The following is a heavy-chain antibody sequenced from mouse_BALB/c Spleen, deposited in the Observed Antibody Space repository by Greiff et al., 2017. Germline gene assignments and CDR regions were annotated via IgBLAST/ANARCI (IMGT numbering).Heavy chain of an antibody. CDR1: GFTFSSFG. Sequence: EVKLVESGGGLVQPGGSRKLSCAASGFTFSSFGMHWVRQAPEKGLEWVAYISSGSSTIYYADTVKGRFTICRDNPKNTLFLQMTSLRSEDTAMYYCARRAVEGRYFDVWGAGTTVTVSS. CDR2: ISSGSSTI. CDR3: ARRAVEGRYFDV. V-gene: IGHV5-17*02. J-gene: IGHJ1*01. D-gene: IGHD1-1*01.